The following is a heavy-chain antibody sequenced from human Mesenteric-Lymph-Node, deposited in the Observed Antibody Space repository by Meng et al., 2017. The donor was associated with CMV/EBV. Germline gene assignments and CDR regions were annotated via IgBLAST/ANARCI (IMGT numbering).Heavy chain of an antibody. CDR2: ISGSGGST. V-gene: IGHV3-23*01. CDR3: AKDKSGYGIFDC. CDR1: GFTFSSYA. D-gene: IGHD5-12*01. Sequence: CGASGFTFSSYAMSWVRQAPGKGLEWVSAISGSGGSTNYADSVKGRYTISRDNSKNTLYLQMNSLRAEDTALYYCAKDKSGYGIFDCWGQGTLVTVSS. J-gene: IGHJ4*02.